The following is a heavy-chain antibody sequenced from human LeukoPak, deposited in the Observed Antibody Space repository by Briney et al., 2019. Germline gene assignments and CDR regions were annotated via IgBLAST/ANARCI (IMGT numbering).Heavy chain of an antibody. D-gene: IGHD1-26*01. CDR3: ARDRGRWEPLDY. J-gene: IGHJ4*02. CDR1: GGSISSSSYY. V-gene: IGHV4-39*07. CDR2: IYYSGST. Sequence: KASETLSLTCTVSGGSISSSSYYWGWIRQPPGKGLEWIGSIYYSGSTYYNPSLKSRVTISVDTSKNQFSLKLSSVTAADTAVYYCARDRGRWEPLDYWGQGTLVTVSS.